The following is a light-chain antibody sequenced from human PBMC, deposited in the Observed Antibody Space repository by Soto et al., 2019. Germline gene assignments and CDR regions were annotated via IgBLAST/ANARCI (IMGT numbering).Light chain of an antibody. CDR1: NIGRKS. Sequence: SYELTQPPLVSVAPGQTARITGGENNIGRKSVHWYQQKSGQAPVLVLYADRDRPSGIPERFSGSNSGDTATLTISRVESGDEADYFCQVWDSDRVQVVFGGGTKLTGL. CDR3: QVWDSDRVQVV. V-gene: IGLV3-21*02. J-gene: IGLJ2*01. CDR2: ADR.